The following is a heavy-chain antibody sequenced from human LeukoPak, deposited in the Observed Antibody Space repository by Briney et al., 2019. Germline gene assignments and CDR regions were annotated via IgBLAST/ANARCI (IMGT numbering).Heavy chain of an antibody. J-gene: IGHJ3*02. D-gene: IGHD3-16*02. CDR2: IHYSGST. CDR3: ARVFYVWGSYRPLYAFDI. CDR1: GVSISSYY. Sequence: PSETLSLTCSVSGVSISSYYWSWIRQPPRKGLEWIGYIHYSGSTNYNPSLKSRVTISVDTSKNQFSLKLSSVTAADTAVYYCARVFYVWGSYRPLYAFDIWGQGTMVTVSS. V-gene: IGHV4-59*01.